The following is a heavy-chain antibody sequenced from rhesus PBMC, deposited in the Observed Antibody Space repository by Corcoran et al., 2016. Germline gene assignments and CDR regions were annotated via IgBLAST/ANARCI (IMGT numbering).Heavy chain of an antibody. V-gene: IGHV4-80*01. D-gene: IGHD2-33*01. Sequence: QVQLQESGPGLVKPSETLSLTCAVSGASISSYWWSWIRQPPGKGLEWIGEITGKSGSTYYNPSLKSRVTISKDASKNQFSLRLSSVTAADTAVYYCAREVAWGQGVLVTVSS. CDR1: GASISSYW. J-gene: IGHJ4*01. CDR3: AREVA. CDR2: ITGKSGST.